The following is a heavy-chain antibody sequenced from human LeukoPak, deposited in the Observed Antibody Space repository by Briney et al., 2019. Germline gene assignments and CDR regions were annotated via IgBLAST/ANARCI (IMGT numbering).Heavy chain of an antibody. CDR1: GYTFTTHD. V-gene: IGHV1-8*01. Sequence: ASVKVSCKASGYTFTTHDINWGRQATGPWLEWLGWMSPNSGDTGYAQKFQGRVTVTSDSSISTAYMELSSLRSEDTAIYYCVRTPPNWGFDYWGQGTLVTVSS. D-gene: IGHD7-27*01. CDR3: VRTPPNWGFDY. CDR2: MSPNSGDT. J-gene: IGHJ4*02.